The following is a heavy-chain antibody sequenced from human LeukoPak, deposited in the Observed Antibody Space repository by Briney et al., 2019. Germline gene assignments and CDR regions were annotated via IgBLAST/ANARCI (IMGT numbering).Heavy chain of an antibody. CDR1: GFTFSNYA. J-gene: IGHJ5*02. Sequence: GGSLRLSCAASGFTFSNYAMSWFRQAPGKGLEWVSAITGSGGSTYYADSVKGRFTISRDNSKNTLYLQMHTLRAEDTAIYYCAKAKYDYGDPVGWFDPWGQGTLVTVSS. V-gene: IGHV3-23*01. D-gene: IGHD4-17*01. CDR2: ITGSGGST. CDR3: AKAKYDYGDPVGWFDP.